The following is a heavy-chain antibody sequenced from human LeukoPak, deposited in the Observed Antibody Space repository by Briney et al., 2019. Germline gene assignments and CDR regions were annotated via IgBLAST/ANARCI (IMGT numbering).Heavy chain of an antibody. CDR1: GFTFSSYG. V-gene: IGHV3-33*06. CDR2: IWYDGSNK. D-gene: IGHD5-12*01. CDR3: AKAQATQCYYYYYMDV. J-gene: IGHJ6*03. Sequence: PGGSLRLSCAASGFTFSSYGMHWVRQAPGKGLEWVAVIWYDGSNKYYADSVKGRFTISRDNSKNTLYLQMNSLRAEDTAVYYCAKAQATQCYYYYYMDVWGKGTTVTVSS.